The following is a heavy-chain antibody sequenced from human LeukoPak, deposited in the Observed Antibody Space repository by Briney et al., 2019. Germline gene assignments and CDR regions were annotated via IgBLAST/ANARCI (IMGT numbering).Heavy chain of an antibody. Sequence: SETLSLTCAVYGGSFSGYYWSWIRQPPGKGLEWIGEINHSGSTNYNPSLKSRVTISVDTSKNQFSLKLSSVTAADTAVYYCARGGSYYDSSGYYYGFQDYWGQGTLVTVSS. CDR1: GGSFSGYY. D-gene: IGHD3-22*01. V-gene: IGHV4-34*01. CDR2: INHSGST. CDR3: ARGGSYYDSSGYYYGFQDY. J-gene: IGHJ4*02.